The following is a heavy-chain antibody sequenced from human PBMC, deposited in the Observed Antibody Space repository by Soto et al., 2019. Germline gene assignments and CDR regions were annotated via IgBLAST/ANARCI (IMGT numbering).Heavy chain of an antibody. CDR1: GATFNDYT. V-gene: IGHV1-69*08. CDR2: VIPLLETS. J-gene: IGHJ6*03. CDR3: ASRKSQMTQDRMGFYYYTDV. Sequence: QVQLVQSGAEVKKPGSSMRISCAASGATFNDYTFTWVRRAPGQGLEWMGRVIPLLETSNYAEKFQDRVTITADRSTGTVYLELSGLKSEDSAIYYCASRKSQMTQDRMGFYYYTDVWGKGTTVTVSS. D-gene: IGHD2-15*01.